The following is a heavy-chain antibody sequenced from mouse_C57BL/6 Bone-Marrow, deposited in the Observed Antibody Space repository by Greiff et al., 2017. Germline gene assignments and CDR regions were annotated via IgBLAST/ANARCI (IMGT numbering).Heavy chain of an antibody. J-gene: IGHJ2*01. Sequence: QVHVKQPGAELVKPGASVKLSCKASGYTFTSYWMHWVKQRPGRGLEWIGRIEPNSGGTKYNEKFKSKATLPVDKPSSTADMQLSSLTSEDSAVYYCARVGYWGQGTTLTVSS. D-gene: IGHD1-1*02. CDR2: IEPNSGGT. CDR1: GYTFTSYW. CDR3: ARVGY. V-gene: IGHV1-72*01.